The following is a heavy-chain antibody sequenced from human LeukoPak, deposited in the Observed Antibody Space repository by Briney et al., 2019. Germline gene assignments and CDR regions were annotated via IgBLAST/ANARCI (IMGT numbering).Heavy chain of an antibody. Sequence: ASVKVSCKTSGYTFNSYGISWVRQAPGQVLEWMGWISAYNGNTNYAQKLQGRVTMTTDTSTSTAYMELRSLRSEDTAVYYCATGPGGYSGYDPYFDYWGQGTLVTVSS. J-gene: IGHJ4*02. V-gene: IGHV1-18*01. CDR1: GYTFNSYG. CDR3: ATGPGGYSGYDPYFDY. D-gene: IGHD5-12*01. CDR2: ISAYNGNT.